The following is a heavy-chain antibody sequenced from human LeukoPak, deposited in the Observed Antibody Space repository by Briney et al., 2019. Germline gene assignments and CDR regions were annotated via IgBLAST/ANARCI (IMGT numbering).Heavy chain of an antibody. V-gene: IGHV4-59*01. CDR1: GGSISSYY. Sequence: SETLSLTCTVSGGSISSYYWSSIRQPPGKGLEWIGYIYYSGSTNYNPSLKSRVTISEDTSKNQFSLKLSSVTAADTAVYYCARDTPPDYWGQGTLVTVSS. J-gene: IGHJ4*02. CDR2: IYYSGST. CDR3: ARDTPPDY.